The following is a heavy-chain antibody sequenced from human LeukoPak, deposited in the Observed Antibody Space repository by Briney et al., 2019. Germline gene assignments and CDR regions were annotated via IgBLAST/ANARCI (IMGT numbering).Heavy chain of an antibody. CDR1: GFTFSSYW. CDR2: INSDGSST. J-gene: IGHJ2*01. V-gene: IGHV3-74*01. CDR3: GRARERYWYFDL. D-gene: IGHD1-1*01. Sequence: PGGSLRLSCAASGFTFSSYWMHWVRQAPGKGLVWVSRINSDGSSTSYADSVKGRFTISRDNAKNTLYLQMNSLRAEDTAVYYCGRARERYWYFDLWGRGTLVTVSS.